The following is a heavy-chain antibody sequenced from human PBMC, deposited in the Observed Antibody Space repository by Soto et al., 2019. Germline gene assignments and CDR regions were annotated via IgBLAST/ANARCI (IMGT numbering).Heavy chain of an antibody. CDR2: IDPSDSYT. J-gene: IGHJ3*02. CDR1: GYSFTSYW. V-gene: IGHV5-10-1*01. Sequence: GESLKISCKGSGYSFTSYWISWVRQMPGKGLEWMGRIDPSDSYTNYSPSFQGHVTISADKSISTAYLQWSSLKASDTAMYYCARRPNYHDSSGYGAFDIWGQGTMVTV. CDR3: ARRPNYHDSSGYGAFDI. D-gene: IGHD3-22*01.